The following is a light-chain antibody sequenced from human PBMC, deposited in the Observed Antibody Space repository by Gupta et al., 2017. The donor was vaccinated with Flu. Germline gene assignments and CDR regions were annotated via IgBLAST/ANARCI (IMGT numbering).Light chain of an antibody. Sequence: PGTLSLSPGERATLSYRASQSLSNNYVAWYQQKPGQSPRLLIYGASSRATGLADRFGGSGSGTDFTLTISGLEAEDFAVYYCQQYDTSPLTFGGGTKVEIK. V-gene: IGKV3-20*01. J-gene: IGKJ4*01. CDR2: GAS. CDR3: QQYDTSPLT. CDR1: QSLSNNY.